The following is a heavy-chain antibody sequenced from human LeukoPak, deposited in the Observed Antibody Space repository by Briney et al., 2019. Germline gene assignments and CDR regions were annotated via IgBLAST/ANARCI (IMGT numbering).Heavy chain of an antibody. CDR2: INPNSGGT. CDR3: AREKYDGKSWDS. J-gene: IGHJ4*02. CDR1: GYTFTGYY. Sequence: ASVKVSCKASGYTFTGYYIHWVRKAPGQGLEWMGRINPNSGGTNYAQNFQGRVTMTRDTSISTAYMELTRLRSDDTAVYYCAREKYDGKSWDSWGQGTLVTVSS. V-gene: IGHV1-2*06. D-gene: IGHD4-23*01.